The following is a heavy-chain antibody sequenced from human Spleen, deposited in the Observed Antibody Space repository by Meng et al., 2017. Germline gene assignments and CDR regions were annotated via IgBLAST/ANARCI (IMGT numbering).Heavy chain of an antibody. J-gene: IGHJ5*02. D-gene: IGHD6-6*01. CDR2: MYHNGSP. CDR1: GRSISSSNW. Sequence: VRLRESGTGLGERSVNLYLNLVVIGRSISSSNWWRWCRQPAGKGMEWNGEMYHNGSPKYNPSLKSRVTFSVDKSKNEFFLKLSSVTGADTAVYYCARVGGGSSSFFWFDPWGQGTLVTVSS. CDR3: ARVGGGSSSFFWFDP. V-gene: IGHV4/OR15-8*01.